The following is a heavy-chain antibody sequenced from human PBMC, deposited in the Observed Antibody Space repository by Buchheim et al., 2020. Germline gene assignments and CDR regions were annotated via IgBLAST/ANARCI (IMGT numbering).Heavy chain of an antibody. J-gene: IGHJ6*02. Sequence: EVQLVESGGGLVQPGGSLRLSCAASGFTFSSYEMNWVRQAPGKGLEWVSYISSSGSTIYYADSVKGRFTISRDNAKNSLYLQMNSLIAEDTAVYYCARGKDSSGGYHYYGMDVWGQGTT. V-gene: IGHV3-48*03. D-gene: IGHD6-19*01. CDR3: ARGKDSSGGYHYYGMDV. CDR2: ISSSGSTI. CDR1: GFTFSSYE.